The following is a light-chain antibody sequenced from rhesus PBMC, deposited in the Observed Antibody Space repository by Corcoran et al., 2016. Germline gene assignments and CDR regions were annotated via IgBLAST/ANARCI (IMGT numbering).Light chain of an antibody. V-gene: IGKV1-28*03. CDR2: DSS. CDR3: LQHNSYPLT. Sequence: DIQMTQPPSSLSASVGDTVTITCRASRVINSFLNWFQQKPGKALRLLIFDSSNLESGVPSRFSGHGSGTTFTLTISSLQPEDFAAYYCLQHNSYPLTFGPGTKLDL. CDR1: RVINSF. J-gene: IGKJ3*01.